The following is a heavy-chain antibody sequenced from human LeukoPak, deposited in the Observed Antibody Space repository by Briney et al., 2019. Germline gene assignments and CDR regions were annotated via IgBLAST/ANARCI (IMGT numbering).Heavy chain of an antibody. CDR1: GYTFTGYY. V-gene: IGHV1-2*02. CDR2: INPNSGGT. Sequence: VASVKVSCKASGYTFTGYYMHWVRQAPGQGLEWMGWINPNSGGTNYAQKFQGRVTMTRDTSISTAYMELSRLRSDDTAVYYCARNIPRPAAMRYFDYWGQGSLVTVSS. D-gene: IGHD2-2*01. J-gene: IGHJ4*02. CDR3: ARNIPRPAAMRYFDY.